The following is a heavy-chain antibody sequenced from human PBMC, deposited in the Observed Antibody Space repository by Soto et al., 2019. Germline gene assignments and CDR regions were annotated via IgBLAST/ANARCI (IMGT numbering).Heavy chain of an antibody. D-gene: IGHD3-22*01. CDR3: AREDKSSGRAGTFQQ. V-gene: IGHV3-30-3*01. Sequence: VQLLESGGGLVQPGRSLRLSCAASGLTFSTSILHWVRQTPDKGLEWIALISGDATAKTYAESVKGRFTISRDNFKNTVFLEMNSLTADDTAVYYCAREDKSSGRAGTFQQWGQGTLVTVSA. CDR2: ISGDATAK. J-gene: IGHJ1*01. CDR1: GLTFSTSI.